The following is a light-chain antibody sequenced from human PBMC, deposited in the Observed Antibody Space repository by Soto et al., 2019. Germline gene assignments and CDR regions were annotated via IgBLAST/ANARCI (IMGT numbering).Light chain of an antibody. V-gene: IGKV3-15*01. J-gene: IGKJ4*01. Sequence: EIVMTQSPATLSVTPGERATLPCRASQSVSSNLAWYQHKPGQAPRLLIYGAFTRATGIPARFSGSGSGTEFTLTINSLQSEDFAVYYCQHFNNWPLTFGGGTKVDIK. CDR3: QHFNNWPLT. CDR2: GAF. CDR1: QSVSSN.